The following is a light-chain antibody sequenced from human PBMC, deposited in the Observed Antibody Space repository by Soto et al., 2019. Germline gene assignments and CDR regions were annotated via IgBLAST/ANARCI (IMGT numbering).Light chain of an antibody. CDR2: GGT. CDR3: CSYGDFRTSWV. J-gene: IGLJ3*02. Sequence: QSVLTQPASVSGSPGQSITISCTGTSSDVGSDYLVSWYQQHPGTAPKLIIYGGTKRPAGVSDRFSGSRSGNTASLTISGLQTEDEGDYFCCSYGDFRTSWVFGGGTKLTVL. CDR1: SSDVGSDYL. V-gene: IGLV2-23*01.